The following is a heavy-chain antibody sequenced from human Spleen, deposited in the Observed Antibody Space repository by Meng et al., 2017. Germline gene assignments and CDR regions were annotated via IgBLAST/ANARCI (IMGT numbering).Heavy chain of an antibody. CDR2: VYYSGVT. D-gene: IGHD3-3*01. V-gene: IGHV4-59*01. J-gene: IGHJ4*02. CDR3: ARVQAYFWSGYYTSYYFDY. CDR1: TVSISSYY. Sequence: LETLSLTCTVSTVSISSYYWSWIRQPPGKGLEWIGFVYYSGVTKYNPSLESRVTISVDTSKKQFFLNLNSVTAADTAVYYCARVQAYFWSGYYTSYYFDYWGQGTLVTVSS.